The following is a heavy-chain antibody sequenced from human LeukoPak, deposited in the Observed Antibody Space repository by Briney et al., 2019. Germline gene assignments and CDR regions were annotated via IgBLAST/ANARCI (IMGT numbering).Heavy chain of an antibody. V-gene: IGHV1-2*02. Sequence: GASVKVSCKASGGTFSSYAISWVRQAPGQGLEWMGWINPNSGGTNYAQTFQGRVTMTRDTSISTAYMELSRLRSDDTAVYYCVRKEGSNYEPEGYFDYWGQGTLVTVSS. D-gene: IGHD4-11*01. CDR1: GGTFSSYA. J-gene: IGHJ4*02. CDR3: VRKEGSNYEPEGYFDY. CDR2: INPNSGGT.